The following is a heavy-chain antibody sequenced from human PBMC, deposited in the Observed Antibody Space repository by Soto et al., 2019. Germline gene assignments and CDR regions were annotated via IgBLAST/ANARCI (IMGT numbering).Heavy chain of an antibody. J-gene: IGHJ4*02. D-gene: IGHD5-12*01. CDR1: GFTFSSYA. CDR3: ERAYSGYDPQMNPFDY. CDR2: ISYDGTNK. V-gene: IGHV3-30-3*01. Sequence: QVQLVESGGGVVQPGRSLRLSCAASGFTFSSYAMHWVRQAPGKGLEWVAVISYDGTNKYYADSVKGRFTISRDNSKNTLYLQMSRLRAEDTAVYYCERAYSGYDPQMNPFDYWCQGTLVTDSS.